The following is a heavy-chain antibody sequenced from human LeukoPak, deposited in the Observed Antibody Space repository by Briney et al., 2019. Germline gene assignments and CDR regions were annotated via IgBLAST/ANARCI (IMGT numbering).Heavy chain of an antibody. J-gene: IGHJ4*02. CDR3: ASYSYYYDSSGYFDY. Sequence: SETLSLTCTVSGGSISSYYWSWIRQPPGKGLEWIGYIYYSGSTNYNPSLKSRVTISVDTSKNQFSLKQSSVTAADTAVYYCASYSYYYDSSGYFDYWGQGTLVTVSS. D-gene: IGHD3-22*01. CDR2: IYYSGST. V-gene: IGHV4-59*01. CDR1: GGSISSYY.